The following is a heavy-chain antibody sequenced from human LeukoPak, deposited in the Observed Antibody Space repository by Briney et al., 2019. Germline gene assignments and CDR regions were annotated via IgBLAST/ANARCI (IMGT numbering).Heavy chain of an antibody. CDR3: ARHSGSYFLLPYYFDY. Sequence: KPSETLSLTCAVYGGSFSGYYWSWIRQPPGKGLEWIGEINHSGSTNYNPSLKSRVTISVDTSKNQFSLKLSSVTAADTAVYYCARHSGSYFLLPYYFDYWGQGTLVTVSS. CDR1: GGSFSGYY. V-gene: IGHV4-34*01. CDR2: INHSGST. D-gene: IGHD1-26*01. J-gene: IGHJ4*02.